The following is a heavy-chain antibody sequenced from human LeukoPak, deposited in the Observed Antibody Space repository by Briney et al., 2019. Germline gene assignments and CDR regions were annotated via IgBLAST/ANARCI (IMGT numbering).Heavy chain of an antibody. CDR2: ISGSGGST. Sequence: GGSLRLSCAASGFTFSSYAMSWVRQAPGKGLEWVSAISGSGGSTYYADSVKGRFTISRDNAKNSLYLQMNSLRAEDTAVYYCARDPAAAEAFDIWGQGTMVTVSS. CDR3: ARDPAAAEAFDI. CDR1: GFTFSSYA. J-gene: IGHJ3*02. D-gene: IGHD6-13*01. V-gene: IGHV3-23*01.